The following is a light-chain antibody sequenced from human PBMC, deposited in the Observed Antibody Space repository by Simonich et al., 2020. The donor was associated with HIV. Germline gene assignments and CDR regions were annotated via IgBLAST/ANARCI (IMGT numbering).Light chain of an antibody. V-gene: IGKV1-NL1*01. Sequence: DIQMTQSPSSLSASVGDRVTITCRASQGVSNSLAWYQQKPGKAPKVLLYAASRLESGVPSRFSGSGSGTEFTLTISSLQSEDFAVYYCQQYNNWPYTFGQGTKLEIK. CDR2: AAS. CDR3: QQYNNWPYT. CDR1: QGVSNS. J-gene: IGKJ2*01.